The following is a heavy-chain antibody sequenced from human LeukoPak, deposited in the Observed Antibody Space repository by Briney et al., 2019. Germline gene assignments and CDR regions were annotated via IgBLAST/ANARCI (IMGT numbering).Heavy chain of an antibody. CDR2: FDPENDER. Sequence: ASVRVACKVSGQTLSELTMHWVRQAPGKGLEWMGCFDPENDERMYARNFRGRVTMTEDTSTDTAYMELSSLRSEDTVVYFCATEMTSVVPDYWGQGTLATVSS. CDR3: ATEMTSVVPDY. D-gene: IGHD4-11*01. J-gene: IGHJ4*02. CDR1: GQTLSELT. V-gene: IGHV1-24*01.